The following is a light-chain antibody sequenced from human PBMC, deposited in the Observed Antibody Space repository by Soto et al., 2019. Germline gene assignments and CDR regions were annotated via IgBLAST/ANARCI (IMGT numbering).Light chain of an antibody. CDR1: RGIYTH. Sequence: DIPMAQSPSSLSASVGDRVTITCRASRGIYTHLAWYQQKPGNAPKLLIYGASTLQSGFPSRFSASGSGTDFFLTVSGVQAEDVGTYFCQTYDKAPWTFGLGTRV. CDR3: QTYDKAPWT. CDR2: GAS. J-gene: IGKJ1*01. V-gene: IGKV1-27*01.